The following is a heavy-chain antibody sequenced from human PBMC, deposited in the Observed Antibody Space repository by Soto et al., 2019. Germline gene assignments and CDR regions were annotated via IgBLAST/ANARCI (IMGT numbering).Heavy chain of an antibody. D-gene: IGHD2-21*02. V-gene: IGHV4-39*01. J-gene: IGHJ5*02. CDR3: ARHPSDFWFDP. CDR1: GGSISSSSYF. CDR2: IYYSGST. Sequence: PSETLSLTCTVSGGSISSSSYFCGWIRQPPGKGLEWIGSIYYSGSTYYNPSLKSRVTVSVDTSKNQFSLKLSSVPAADTAVYYCARHPSDFWFDPWGQGTLVTVSS.